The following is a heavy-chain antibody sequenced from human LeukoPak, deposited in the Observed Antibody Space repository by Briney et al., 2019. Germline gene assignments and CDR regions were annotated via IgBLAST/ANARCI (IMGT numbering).Heavy chain of an antibody. D-gene: IGHD1-26*01. J-gene: IGHJ4*02. CDR3: ARGGSYFDY. CDR1: DGSISGYY. V-gene: IGHV3-21*01. CDR2: ISSSSNYI. Sequence: ETLSLTCTVSDGSISGYYWNYWSWVRQAPGKGLEWVASISSSSNYIYYVDSVKGRFTISRDNAKNSLYLQMNSLRAEDTAVYYCARGGSYFDYWGQGTLVTVSS.